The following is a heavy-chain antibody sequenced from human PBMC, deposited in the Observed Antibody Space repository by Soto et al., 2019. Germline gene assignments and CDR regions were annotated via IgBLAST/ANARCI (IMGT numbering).Heavy chain of an antibody. CDR3: AREGGSYYGNYFDY. CDR2: IWYDGSNK. V-gene: IGHV3-33*01. CDR1: GFTFSSYG. J-gene: IGHJ4*02. Sequence: PGGSLRLSCAASGFTFSSYGMHWVRQAPGKGLEWVAVIWYDGSNKYYADSVKGRFTISRDNSKNTLYLQMNSLRAEDTAVYYCAREGGSYYGNYFDYWGQGTLVTVSS. D-gene: IGHD1-26*01.